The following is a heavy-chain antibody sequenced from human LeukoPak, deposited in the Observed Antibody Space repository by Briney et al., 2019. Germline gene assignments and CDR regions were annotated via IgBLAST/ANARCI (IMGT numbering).Heavy chain of an antibody. V-gene: IGHV3-7*01. CDR1: GFSFSNYW. J-gene: IGHJ4*02. Sequence: GGSLRLSCAASGFSFSNYWMSWVRQAPGKGLEWVANIKQDGGEKYYVDSVKGRFTISRDNSKNTLYLQMNSLRAEDTAVYYCARERTVAGGDYWGQGTLVTVSS. CDR2: IKQDGGEK. CDR3: ARERTVAGGDY. D-gene: IGHD6-19*01.